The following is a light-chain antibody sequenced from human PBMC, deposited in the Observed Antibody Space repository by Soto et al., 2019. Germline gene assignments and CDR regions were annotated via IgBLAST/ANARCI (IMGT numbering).Light chain of an antibody. V-gene: IGLV2-14*01. J-gene: IGLJ1*01. CDR3: SSYSSSRTDV. CDR1: SSVVGGYNY. CDR2: DVS. Sequence: QSVLTQPASVSGSPGQSITISCTGTSSVVGGYNYVSWYQQHPGKAPKLIIYDVSNRPSGVSNRFSCSKSGNTASLTISGLQAEDEADYYCSSYSSSRTDVFGTGTKVTVL.